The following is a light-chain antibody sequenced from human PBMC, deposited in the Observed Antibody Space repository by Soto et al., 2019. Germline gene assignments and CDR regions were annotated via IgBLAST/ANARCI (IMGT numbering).Light chain of an antibody. J-gene: IGLJ2*01. V-gene: IGLV2-14*03. CDR3: SSYTSSSTVV. Sequence: QSALTQPASVSGSPGQSITISCTGNSSDIGGYNYVSWYQQHPDKAPKLMIYDVSDRPSGVSNRFSGSKSGNTASLTISGLQAEDEADYYCSSYTSSSTVVFGGGTKLTVL. CDR1: SSDIGGYNY. CDR2: DVS.